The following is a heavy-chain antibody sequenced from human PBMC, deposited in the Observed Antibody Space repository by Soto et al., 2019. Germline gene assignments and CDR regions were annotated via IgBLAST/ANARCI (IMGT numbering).Heavy chain of an antibody. Sequence: PXESLLLSFSVAGFTLITQTIHWVRQAPGKGLEYISAIHNNGATTYYADSVRGRFTISTDTSKNTVYLQMTTLGPEDTAVYYCVSMINTPGAFDYWGQGTLVTVSS. CDR3: VSMINTPGAFDY. V-gene: IGHV3-64D*06. D-gene: IGHD3-10*01. J-gene: IGHJ4*02. CDR1: GFTLITQT. CDR2: IHNNGATT.